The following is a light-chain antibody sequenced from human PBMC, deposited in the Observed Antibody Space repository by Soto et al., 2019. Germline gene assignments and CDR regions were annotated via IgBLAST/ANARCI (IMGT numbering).Light chain of an antibody. CDR1: QSISSN. Sequence: ERVMTQSPGTLSLSPGERATLCCRASQSISSNLAWYHQKPGQAPRLLIYGASTRAAGLPARFSGSGSGTEFTLTISSLQSEDFAVYYCQQYDKWPITFGQGTRLEIK. V-gene: IGKV3-15*01. J-gene: IGKJ5*01. CDR3: QQYDKWPIT. CDR2: GAS.